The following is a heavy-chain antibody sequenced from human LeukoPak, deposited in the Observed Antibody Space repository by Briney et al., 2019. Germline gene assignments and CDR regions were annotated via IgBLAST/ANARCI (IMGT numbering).Heavy chain of an antibody. CDR1: GFTFSSYS. CDR2: ISSSSSYI. V-gene: IGHV3-21*01. D-gene: IGHD3-3*01. CDR3: ARDSINDFWGGYQNY. J-gene: IGHJ4*02. Sequence: PGGSLRLSCAASGFTFSSYSMNWVRQAPGKGLEWVSSISSSSSYIYYADSVKGRFTISRDNAKNSLYLQMNSLRAKDTAVYYCARDSINDFWGGYQNYWGQGTLVTVSS.